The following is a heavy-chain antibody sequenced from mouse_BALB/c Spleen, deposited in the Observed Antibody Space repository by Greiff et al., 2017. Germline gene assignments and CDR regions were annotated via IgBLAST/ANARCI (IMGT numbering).Heavy chain of an antibody. V-gene: IGHV3-2*02. D-gene: IGHD1-1*02. CDR2: ISYSGST. CDR1: GYSITSDYA. Sequence: EVKLQESGPGLVKPSQSLSLTCTVTGYSITSDYAWNWIRQFPGNKLEWMGYISYSGSTSYNPSLKSRISITRDTSKNQFFLQLNSVTTEDTATYYCARLAVGDFDYWGQGTTLTVSS. J-gene: IGHJ2*01. CDR3: ARLAVGDFDY.